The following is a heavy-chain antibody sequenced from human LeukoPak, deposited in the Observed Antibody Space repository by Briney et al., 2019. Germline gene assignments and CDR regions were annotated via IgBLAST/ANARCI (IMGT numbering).Heavy chain of an antibody. D-gene: IGHD6-13*01. J-gene: IGHJ4*02. CDR2: IWYDGSNK. CDR1: GFTFSSYG. CDR3: ARGFRQQLALYYFDY. Sequence: GGSLRLSCAASGFTFSSYGMHWVRQAPGKGLEWVAVIWYDGSNKYYADSVKGRFTISRDNSKNTLYLQMNSLRAEDTAVYYCARGFRQQLALYYFDYWGQGTLVTVSS. V-gene: IGHV3-33*01.